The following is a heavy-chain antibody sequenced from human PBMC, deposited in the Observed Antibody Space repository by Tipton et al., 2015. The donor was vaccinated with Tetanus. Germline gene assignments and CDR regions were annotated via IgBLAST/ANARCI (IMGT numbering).Heavy chain of an antibody. J-gene: IGHJ4*02. CDR1: GASLRGGDYH. CDR2: ISSSGRT. CDR3: ARDNFDFSKKGPFDS. V-gene: IGHV4-61*08. Sequence: GLVKPSETLSLTCTVSGASLRGGDYHWSWIRQPPGKGLEWLAYISSSGRTNSNYSLKSRITMSRDTSKNQFSLKLASVTAADTAVYFCARDNFDFSKKGPFDSWGQGILVLVSA. D-gene: IGHD3-3*01.